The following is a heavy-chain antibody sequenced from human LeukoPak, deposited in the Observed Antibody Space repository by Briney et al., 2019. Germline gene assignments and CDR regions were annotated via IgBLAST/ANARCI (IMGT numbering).Heavy chain of an antibody. Sequence: PGGSLRLSCAASGFTFSSYAMSWVRQAPGKGLEWVSVVSASGDGTNYADSVKGRFTISRDNSKNTVYLQMNSLRDEDTAVYYCAKDGSGSYFGSADIDYWGQGTLVTVSS. CDR2: VSASGDGT. CDR3: AKDGSGSYFGSADIDY. V-gene: IGHV3-23*01. D-gene: IGHD3-10*01. J-gene: IGHJ4*02. CDR1: GFTFSSYA.